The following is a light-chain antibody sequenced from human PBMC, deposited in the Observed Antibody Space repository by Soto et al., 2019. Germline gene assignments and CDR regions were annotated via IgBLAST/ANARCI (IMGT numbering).Light chain of an antibody. V-gene: IGKV3-15*01. Sequence: EVVMTQSPATLSVSPGETATLSCRASQSVRSNLVWYQQKPGQAPRLLISGTSTRATGIPARFSGSGSGTEFTLTFTSLQPEDFSIYYCQQYKNWPVTFGGGTKVEIK. CDR3: QQYKNWPVT. CDR2: GTS. CDR1: QSVRSN. J-gene: IGKJ4*01.